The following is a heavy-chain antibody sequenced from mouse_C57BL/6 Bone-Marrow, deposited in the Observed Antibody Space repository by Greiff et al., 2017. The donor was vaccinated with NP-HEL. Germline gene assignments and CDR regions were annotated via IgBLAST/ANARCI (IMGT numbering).Heavy chain of an antibody. CDR2: ISDGGSYT. CDR3: ARDYYYGLYYFDY. CDR1: GFTFSSYA. V-gene: IGHV5-4*01. D-gene: IGHD1-1*01. J-gene: IGHJ2*01. Sequence: DVHLVESGGGLVKPGGSLKLSCAASGFTFSSYAMSWVRQTPEKRLEWVATISDGGSYTYYPDNVKGRFTISRDNAKNNLYLQMSHLKSEDTAMYYCARDYYYGLYYFDYWGQGTTLTVSS.